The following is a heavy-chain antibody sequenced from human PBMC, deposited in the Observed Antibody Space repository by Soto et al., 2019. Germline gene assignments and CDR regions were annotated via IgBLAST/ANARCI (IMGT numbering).Heavy chain of an antibody. CDR3: ARLTPSSGWSLFDP. V-gene: IGHV4-61*01. J-gene: IGHJ5*02. CDR2: IYYTGTT. D-gene: IGHD6-13*01. CDR1: GGSVSSSFFY. Sequence: SETLSLTCTVSGGSVSSSFFYWSWVRQPPGQRLEWIGYIYYTGTTNYNPSLASRVAMSVDTSKKQFTLNLRSLTAADTARYYCARLTPSSGWSLFDPWGQGMLVTVSS.